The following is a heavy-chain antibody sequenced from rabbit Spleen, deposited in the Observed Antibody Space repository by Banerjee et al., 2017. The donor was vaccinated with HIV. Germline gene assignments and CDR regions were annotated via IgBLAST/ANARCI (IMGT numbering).Heavy chain of an antibody. CDR1: GFSFSDRDV. V-gene: IGHV1S45*01. CDR3: ARGIPYGFAGDTYPPYAMDL. Sequence: QEQLVESGGGLVKPEGSLTLTCKASGFSFSDRDVMCWVRQAPGKGLQWIACINTYTGKPVYATWAKGRFTISKTSSTTVTLQMTSLTAADTATYFCARGIPYGFAGDTYPPYAMDLWGPGTLVTVS. CDR2: INTYTGKP. J-gene: IGHJ3*01. D-gene: IGHD6-1*01.